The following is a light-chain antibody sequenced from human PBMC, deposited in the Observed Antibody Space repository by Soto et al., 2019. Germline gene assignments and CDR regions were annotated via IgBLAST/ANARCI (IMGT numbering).Light chain of an antibody. Sequence: EIVLTQSPGTLSLSPGERATLSCRASQSVSSSYLAWYQQKPGQAPRLLIYGASSMATGIPDRFSGSGSGTDFTLTISRLEPEDCAVYYCQQYGSSPKTFGQGTKLEIK. CDR2: GAS. J-gene: IGKJ2*01. CDR1: QSVSSSY. V-gene: IGKV3-20*01. CDR3: QQYGSSPKT.